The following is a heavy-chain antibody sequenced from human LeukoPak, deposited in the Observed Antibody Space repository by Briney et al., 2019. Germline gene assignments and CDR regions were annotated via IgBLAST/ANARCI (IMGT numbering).Heavy chain of an antibody. CDR1: GFTFSGYW. CDR2: IKQDGSEK. J-gene: IGHJ3*02. D-gene: IGHD3-9*01. V-gene: IGHV3-7*01. CDR3: ARGTPTNYDILTGYPFDAFDI. Sequence: PRGSLRLSCAASGFTFSGYWMSWVRQAPGKGLEWVANIKQDGSEKYYVDSVKGRFTISRDNAKNSLYLQMNSLRAEDTAVYYCARGTPTNYDILTGYPFDAFDIWGQGTMVTVSS.